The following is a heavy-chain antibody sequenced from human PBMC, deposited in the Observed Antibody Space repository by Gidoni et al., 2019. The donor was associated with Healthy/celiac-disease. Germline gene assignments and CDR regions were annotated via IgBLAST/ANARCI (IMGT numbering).Heavy chain of an antibody. CDR1: GYTFTGYY. J-gene: IGHJ6*02. D-gene: IGHD3-3*01. V-gene: IGHV1-2*02. CDR3: ARDEGTEWFQDYYYGMDV. Sequence: QVQLVQSGAEVKKPGASVKVSCKASGYTFTGYYMHWVRQAPGQGLEWMGWINPNSGGTNYAQKFQGRVTMTRDTSISTAYMELSRLRSDDTAVYYCARDEGTEWFQDYYYGMDVWGQGTTVTVSS. CDR2: INPNSGGT.